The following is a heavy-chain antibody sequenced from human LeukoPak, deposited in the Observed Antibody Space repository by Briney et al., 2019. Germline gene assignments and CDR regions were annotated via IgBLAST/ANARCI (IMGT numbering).Heavy chain of an antibody. D-gene: IGHD5-18*01. CDR1: GGTFSSYA. Sequence: GASVKVSCKASGGTFSSYAISWVRQAPGQGLEWMGRIIPILGIANYAQKFQGRVTITADKSTSTAYMGLSSLRSEDTAVYYCARGRGYSSPFDYWGQGTLVTVSS. CDR2: IIPILGIA. CDR3: ARGRGYSSPFDY. J-gene: IGHJ4*02. V-gene: IGHV1-69*04.